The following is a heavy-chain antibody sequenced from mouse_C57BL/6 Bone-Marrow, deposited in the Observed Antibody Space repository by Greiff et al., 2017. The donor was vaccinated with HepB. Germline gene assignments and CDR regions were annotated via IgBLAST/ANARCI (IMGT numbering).Heavy chain of an antibody. V-gene: IGHV1-9*01. J-gene: IGHJ3*01. CDR2: ILPGSGST. D-gene: IGHD2-1*01. Sequence: VQGVESGAELMKPGASVKLSCKATGYTFTGYWIEWVKQRPGHGLEWIGEILPGSGSTNYNEKFKGKATFTADTSSNTAYMQLSSLPTEDSAIYYCAREGIYYGNSLFAYWGQGTLVTVSA. CDR3: AREGIYYGNSLFAY. CDR1: GYTFTGYW.